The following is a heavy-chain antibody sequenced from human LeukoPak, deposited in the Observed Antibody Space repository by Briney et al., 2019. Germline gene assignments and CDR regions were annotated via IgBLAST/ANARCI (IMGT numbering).Heavy chain of an antibody. J-gene: IGHJ6*03. CDR2: VYYSGST. CDR3: ARETNDSSGYYYRTYYMDV. Sequence: SETLSLTCTVSGGSISSYYWSWIRQPPGKGLEWIGYVYYSGSTNYNPSLKSRVTISVDTSKNQFSLKLSSVTAADTAVYYCARETNDSSGYYYRTYYMDVWGKGTTVTVSS. CDR1: GGSISSYY. D-gene: IGHD3-22*01. V-gene: IGHV4-59*01.